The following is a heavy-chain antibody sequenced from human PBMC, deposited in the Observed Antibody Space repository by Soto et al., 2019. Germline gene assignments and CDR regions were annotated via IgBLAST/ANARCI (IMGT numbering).Heavy chain of an antibody. Sequence: ASVKVSCKASGYSFSGYSITWVRQAPGQGLEWMGRISGYNGNTNYARTLRDRLTLTTDTSTSTAYMELRSLTSDDTAVYYCARDVFCGGAPACPDMDVWGQGTTVTVSS. D-gene: IGHD2-21*01. CDR2: ISGYNGNT. J-gene: IGHJ6*02. CDR3: ARDVFCGGAPACPDMDV. CDR1: GYSFSGYS. V-gene: IGHV1-18*04.